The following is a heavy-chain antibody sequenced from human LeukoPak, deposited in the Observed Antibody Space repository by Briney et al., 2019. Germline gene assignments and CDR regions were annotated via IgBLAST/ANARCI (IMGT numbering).Heavy chain of an antibody. V-gene: IGHV4-30-2*01. Sequence: SQTLSLTCAVSGGSISSGGYSWSWIRQPPGKGLEWIGYIYHSGSTYYNPSLKSRVTISVDRSKNQFSLKLSSMTAADTAVYYCARLLSGAYCGGDCYFDYWGQGTLVTVSS. J-gene: IGHJ4*02. D-gene: IGHD2-21*02. CDR1: GGSISSGGYS. CDR3: ARLLSGAYCGGDCYFDY. CDR2: IYHSGST.